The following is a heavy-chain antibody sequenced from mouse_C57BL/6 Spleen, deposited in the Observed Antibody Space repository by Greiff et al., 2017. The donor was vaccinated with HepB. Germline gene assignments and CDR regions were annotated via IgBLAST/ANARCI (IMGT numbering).Heavy chain of an antibody. V-gene: IGHV1-82*01. J-gene: IGHJ4*01. CDR3: AREGYDYGDYYAMDY. CDR1: GYAFSSSW. D-gene: IGHD2-4*01. Sequence: QVQLQQSGPELVKPGASVKISCKASGYAFSSSWMNWVKQRPGKGLEWIGRIYPGDGDTNYNGKFKGKATLTADKSSSTAYMQLSSLTSEDSAVYFCAREGYDYGDYYAMDYWGQGTSVTVSS. CDR2: IYPGDGDT.